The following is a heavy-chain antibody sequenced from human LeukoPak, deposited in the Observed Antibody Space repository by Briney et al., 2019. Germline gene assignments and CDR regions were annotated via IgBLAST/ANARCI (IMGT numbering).Heavy chain of an antibody. CDR1: GFTFSSYW. D-gene: IGHD4-17*01. CDR3: AKSFYGDYEYYYCYYYMDV. V-gene: IGHV3-74*01. J-gene: IGHJ6*03. CDR2: INSEGSTT. Sequence: PGGSLRLSCAASGFTFSSYWMHCVRQAPGKGLVWVSRINSEGSTTTYAYSVKGRVTSSRDNSKNTLYLQMNRLRAEDTAVYYCAKSFYGDYEYYYCYYYMDVWGKGTTVTISS.